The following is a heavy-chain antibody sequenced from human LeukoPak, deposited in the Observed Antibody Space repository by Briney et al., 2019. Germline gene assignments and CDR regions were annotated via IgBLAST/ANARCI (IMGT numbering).Heavy chain of an antibody. CDR3: AREGLWFGESGEGGFDY. J-gene: IGHJ4*02. V-gene: IGHV3-53*01. CDR1: GFTVSSNY. D-gene: IGHD3-10*01. CDR2: IYSGGST. Sequence: SGXXLRLSCAASGFTVSSNYMSWVRQAPGKGVEWVSVIYSGGSTYYSDSVKGRFTISRDNSKTPLYLQMNSLRAEDTAVYYCAREGLWFGESGEGGFDYWGQGTLVTVSS.